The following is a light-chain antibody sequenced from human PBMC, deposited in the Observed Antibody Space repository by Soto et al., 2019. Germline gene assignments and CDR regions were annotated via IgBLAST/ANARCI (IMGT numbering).Light chain of an antibody. V-gene: IGKV1-5*03. J-gene: IGKJ1*01. CDR3: QLWNGYSWT. CDR2: KTS. CDR1: QSISIW. Sequence: DIHMTQSPSTLSASVGDRVTITCRDRQSISIWLAWYQQKPGKAHNLFIYKTSSLETGVPSRFSGSGSGTDCTLTIRSLPAAVFANYYRQLWNGYSWTFGQGTNVEVQ.